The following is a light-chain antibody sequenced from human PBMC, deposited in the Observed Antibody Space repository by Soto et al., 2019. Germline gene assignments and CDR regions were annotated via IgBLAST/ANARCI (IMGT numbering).Light chain of an antibody. CDR1: SSDIGDYNY. CDR3: SSYSDSSTLVV. V-gene: IGLV2-14*03. Sequence: QSALTQPASVSGSPGQSITISCTGTSSDIGDYNYVSWYQQHPLKAPKLLIYDVSNRPSGVSNRFSGSKSGNTASLTISGLQAEDEADYYCSSYSDSSTLVVFGGGIKLTVL. CDR2: DVS. J-gene: IGLJ2*01.